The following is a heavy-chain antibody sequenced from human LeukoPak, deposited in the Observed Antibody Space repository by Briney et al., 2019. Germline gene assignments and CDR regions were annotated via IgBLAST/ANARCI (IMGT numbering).Heavy chain of an antibody. CDR1: GYTFTSYG. Sequence: ASVKVSCKASGYTFTSYGISWVRQAPGQGLEWMGWISAYNGNTNYAQKLQGRATMTTDTSTSTAYMELRSLRSDDTAVYYCATAHHASGSYSDAFDIWGQGTMVTVSS. CDR3: ATAHHASGSYSDAFDI. V-gene: IGHV1-18*01. D-gene: IGHD1-26*01. CDR2: ISAYNGNT. J-gene: IGHJ3*02.